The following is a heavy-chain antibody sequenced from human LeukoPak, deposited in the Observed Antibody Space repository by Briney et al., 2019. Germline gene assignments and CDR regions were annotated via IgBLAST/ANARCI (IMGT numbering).Heavy chain of an antibody. Sequence: GGSLRLSCAASGFDFSSNWMHWVRQAPGKGLEWVSAISGSGGSTYYADSVKGRFTISRDNSKNTLYLQMNSLRAEDTAVYYCAKGSMVRGVYYYGMDVWGQGTTVTVSS. CDR2: ISGSGGST. J-gene: IGHJ6*02. CDR3: AKGSMVRGVYYYGMDV. V-gene: IGHV3-23*01. D-gene: IGHD3-10*01. CDR1: GFDFSSNW.